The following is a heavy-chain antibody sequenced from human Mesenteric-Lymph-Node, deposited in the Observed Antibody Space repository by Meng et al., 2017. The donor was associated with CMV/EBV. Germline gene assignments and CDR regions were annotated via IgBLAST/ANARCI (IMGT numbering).Heavy chain of an antibody. J-gene: IGHJ6*02. CDR3: ARGVAARPPYYYGMDV. Sequence: SVKVSCKASGGTFSSYAISWVRQAPGQGLEWMGRIIPIFGTANYAQKFQGRVTITTDESTSTAYMELSSLRSEDTAVYYCARGVAARPPYYYGMDVWGQGTTVTVSS. CDR2: IIPIFGTA. V-gene: IGHV1-69*05. D-gene: IGHD6-6*01. CDR1: GGTFSSYA.